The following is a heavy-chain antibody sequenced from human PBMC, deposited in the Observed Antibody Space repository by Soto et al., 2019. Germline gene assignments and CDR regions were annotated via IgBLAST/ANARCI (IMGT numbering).Heavy chain of an antibody. CDR3: ARGTELIHCSGGSCYSYYFDY. Sequence: QVQLQESGPGLVKPSETLSLTCTVSGGSVSSGSYYWSWIRQPPGKGLEWIGYIYYSGSTNYNPSLQSRVNISVDTTKKQFSLKLSCVTAADTAVYYCARGTELIHCSGGSCYSYYFDYWGQGTLVTVSS. D-gene: IGHD2-15*01. J-gene: IGHJ4*02. V-gene: IGHV4-61*01. CDR2: IYYSGST. CDR1: GGSVSSGSYY.